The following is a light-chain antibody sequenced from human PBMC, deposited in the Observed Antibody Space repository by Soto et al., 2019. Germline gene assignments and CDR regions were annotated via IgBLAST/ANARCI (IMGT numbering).Light chain of an antibody. Sequence: QSVLTQPPSASGTPGQRVAISCSGSSSNIGSITVNWYQQLPGAAPKLLIYSNNQRPSGVPDRFSGSKSGTSASLAISGLQSDDEADYYCAAWDDSLNGWVFGGGTKLTVL. J-gene: IGLJ3*02. CDR3: AAWDDSLNGWV. CDR1: SSNIGSIT. CDR2: SNN. V-gene: IGLV1-44*01.